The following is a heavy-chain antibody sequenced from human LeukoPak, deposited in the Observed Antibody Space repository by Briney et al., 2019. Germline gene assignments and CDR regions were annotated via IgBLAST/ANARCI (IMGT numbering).Heavy chain of an antibody. CDR2: INPRGDAT. CDR1: GYIFTTYS. Sequence: GASVKVSCKASGYIFTTYSIHWVRQAPGRGLQWIGMINPRGDATIYAQKFQGRVTMTSDTSTTTIYMELSSLKSEDTGLYYCARKWSSRDWFDPWGQGTLVTVSS. J-gene: IGHJ5*02. V-gene: IGHV1-46*01. CDR3: ARKWSSRDWFDP. D-gene: IGHD2-8*01.